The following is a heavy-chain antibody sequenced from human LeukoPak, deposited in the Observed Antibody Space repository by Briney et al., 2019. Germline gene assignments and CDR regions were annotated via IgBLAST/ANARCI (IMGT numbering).Heavy chain of an antibody. V-gene: IGHV4-59*08. CDR2: IYYTGST. CDR1: GGSISSYY. J-gene: IGHJ3*02. CDR3: ARRSVVTAINFDAFDI. Sequence: PSETLSLTCTVSGGSISSYYWNWIRQPPGKGLEWIGYIYYTGSTNYNPSLRSRVTISLDTSKNQFSLKLSSVTAADTAVYYCARRSVVTAINFDAFDIWGQRAKVTVSS. D-gene: IGHD2-21*02.